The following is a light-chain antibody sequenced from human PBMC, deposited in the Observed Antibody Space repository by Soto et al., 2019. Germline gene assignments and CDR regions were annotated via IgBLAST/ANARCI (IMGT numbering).Light chain of an antibody. V-gene: IGLV2-14*01. CDR1: SSDVGGYNY. Sequence: QSALTQPASVSGSPGQSITISCTGTSSDVGGYNYVSWYQQHPGKAPKLMIYDVSNRPSGVSNRFSGSKSGNTASLTISGLQAEEEADYYCSSYTSSFYVFGTGTKLTVL. J-gene: IGLJ1*01. CDR2: DVS. CDR3: SSYTSSFYV.